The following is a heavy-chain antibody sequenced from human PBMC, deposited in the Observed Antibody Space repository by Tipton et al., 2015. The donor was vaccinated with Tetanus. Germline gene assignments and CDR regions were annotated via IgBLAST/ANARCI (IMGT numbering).Heavy chain of an antibody. CDR1: GGSISSYF. CDR3: AGVTAQRTELYFEH. CDR2: IYYSGST. D-gene: IGHD1-26*01. J-gene: IGHJ4*02. Sequence: TLSLTCSVSGGSISSYFWSWIRQSPGQGLEWIGLIYYSGSTSYNPSLKSRVTISVDTSKNQLSLKLTSVTAADTAVYYCAGVTAQRTELYFEHWGQGTRVTVSS. V-gene: IGHV4-59*01.